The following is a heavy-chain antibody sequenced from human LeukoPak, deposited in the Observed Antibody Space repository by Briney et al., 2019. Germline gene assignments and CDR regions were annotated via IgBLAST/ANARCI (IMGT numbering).Heavy chain of an antibody. CDR3: ARVALDTRLIVVVINDYYYYMDV. Sequence: GGSLRLSCAASGFTFSDYYMSWIRQAPGKGLEWVSYISSSGSTIYYADSVKGRFTISRDNAKNSLYLQMNSLRAEDTAVYYCARVALDTRLIVVVINDYYYYMDVWGKGTTVTISS. V-gene: IGHV3-11*01. CDR2: ISSSGSTI. D-gene: IGHD3-22*01. CDR1: GFTFSDYY. J-gene: IGHJ6*03.